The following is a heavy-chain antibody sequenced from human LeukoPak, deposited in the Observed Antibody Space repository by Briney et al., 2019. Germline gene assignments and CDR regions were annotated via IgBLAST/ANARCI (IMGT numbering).Heavy chain of an antibody. D-gene: IGHD4-17*01. CDR1: GFTFNNYA. J-gene: IGHJ4*02. Sequence: GGSLRLSCAASGFTFNNYAMNWVRQVPGKGLEWVSVISGSVDTTYYADSVKGRFTISGDNSKNTLYLQMNNLRADDTAVYYCAKRANYGDFDYWGQGTLVTVSS. CDR3: AKRANYGDFDY. V-gene: IGHV3-23*01. CDR2: ISGSVDTT.